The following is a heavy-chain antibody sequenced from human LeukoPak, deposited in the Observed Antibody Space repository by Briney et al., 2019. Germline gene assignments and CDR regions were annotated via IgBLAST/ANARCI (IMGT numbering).Heavy chain of an antibody. J-gene: IGHJ6*03. V-gene: IGHV3-11*04. CDR1: GFTFSDYY. Sequence: PGGSLRLSCAASGFTFSDYYMSWIRQAPGKGLEWVSYISSSGSTIYYADSVKGRFTISRDNAKNSLYLQMNSLRAEDTAVYYCARDVYERMFSGSHNYYYYYMDVWGKGTTVTVSS. CDR3: ARDVYERMFSGSHNYYYYYMDV. D-gene: IGHD1-26*01. CDR2: ISSSGSTI.